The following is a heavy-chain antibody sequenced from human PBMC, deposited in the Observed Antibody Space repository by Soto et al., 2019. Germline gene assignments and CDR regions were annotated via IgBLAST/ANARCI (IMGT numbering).Heavy chain of an antibody. V-gene: IGHV4-30-4*01. D-gene: IGHD2-15*01. CDR1: GGSISSGNYY. Sequence: TLFLTCTVSGGSISSGNYYWSWIRQPPGKGLEWIGFISYSGSTYYSTSLKSRVTISVDTSKSQFSLNLSFVTAADTSVYYCATMGTPATGLYFFDYWGQGSLVTVSS. CDR2: ISYSGST. J-gene: IGHJ4*02. CDR3: ATMGTPATGLYFFDY.